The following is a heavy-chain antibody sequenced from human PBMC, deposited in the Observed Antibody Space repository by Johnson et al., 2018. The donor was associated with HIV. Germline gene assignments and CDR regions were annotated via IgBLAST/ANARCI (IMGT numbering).Heavy chain of an antibody. Sequence: EVQLVESGGGLVQPGGSLRLSCTASGFTFSDFRMSWVRQAPGRGLEWVANINVDGREKYYVDSVEGRFTISRDNAKNSLYLQMNSLRPEDTALYYCAKDLLESHLGGSASDIWGQGTMVTVSS. CDR3: AKDLLESHLGGSASDI. CDR1: GFTFSDFR. D-gene: IGHD3-10*01. V-gene: IGHV3-7*03. CDR2: INVDGREK. J-gene: IGHJ3*02.